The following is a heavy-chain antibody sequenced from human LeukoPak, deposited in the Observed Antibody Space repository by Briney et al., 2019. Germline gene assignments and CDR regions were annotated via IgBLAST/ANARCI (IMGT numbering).Heavy chain of an antibody. J-gene: IGHJ3*02. Sequence: AGGSLRLSCAASGFTVSSNYMSWVRQAPGKGLEWVSVIYSGGSTYYADSVKGRFTISRDNSKNTLSLQMNSLRAEDTAVYYCAKDSSGYPGGDTFDIWGQGTMVTVSS. V-gene: IGHV3-53*01. CDR1: GFTVSSNY. CDR3: AKDSSGYPGGDTFDI. CDR2: IYSGGST. D-gene: IGHD3-22*01.